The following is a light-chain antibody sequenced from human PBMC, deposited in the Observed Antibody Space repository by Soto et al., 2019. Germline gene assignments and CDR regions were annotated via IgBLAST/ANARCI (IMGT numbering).Light chain of an antibody. CDR3: QQYDT. V-gene: IGKV3-20*01. CDR1: QSVSSSD. Sequence: IVLTQSPGNLSLSPGERATLSCRASQSVSSSDLAWYQQKPGQAPRLLIYIASSRATGIPDRFSGSGSGTDFTLTISRLEPEDFAVYYCQQYDTFGQVTKLEIK. J-gene: IGKJ2*01. CDR2: IAS.